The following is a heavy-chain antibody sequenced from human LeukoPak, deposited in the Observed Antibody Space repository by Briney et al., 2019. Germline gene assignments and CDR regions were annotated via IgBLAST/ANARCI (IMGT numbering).Heavy chain of an antibody. J-gene: IGHJ4*02. CDR3: ASGYSSSWYEVDY. Sequence: SETLSLTCAVYGGSFSGYYWSWIRQPPGKGLEWIGEINHSGSTNYNPSLKSRVTISVDTSKNQFSLKLSSVTAADTAVYYCASGYSSSWYEVDYWGQGTLVTVSS. V-gene: IGHV4-34*01. D-gene: IGHD6-13*01. CDR1: GGSFSGYY. CDR2: INHSGST.